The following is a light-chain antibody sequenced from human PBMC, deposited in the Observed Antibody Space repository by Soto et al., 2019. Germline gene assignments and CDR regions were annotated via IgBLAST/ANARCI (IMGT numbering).Light chain of an antibody. CDR3: GTWDSGLTAGV. CDR1: SSNIADNY. CDR2: DNN. Sequence: QSVLTQPPSVSAAPGQKVTISCSGSSSNIADNYVSWYQHLPGTAPKLLIYDNNKRPSGIPDRFSGSKSGTSATLGITGLQTGDEADYYCGTWDSGLTAGVFGGGTKLTVL. J-gene: IGLJ3*02. V-gene: IGLV1-51*01.